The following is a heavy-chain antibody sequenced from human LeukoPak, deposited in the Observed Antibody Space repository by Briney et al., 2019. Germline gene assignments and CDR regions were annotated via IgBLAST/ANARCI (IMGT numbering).Heavy chain of an antibody. CDR1: GGSFSGYY. CDR2: INHSGST. Sequence: SETLSLTCAVFGGSFSGYYWSWIRQPPGKGLEWIGEINHSGSTNYNPSLKSRVTISVDTSKNQFSLKLSSVTAADTAVYYCARASNYASSTSCYWCYYYYYMDVWGKGTTVTVSS. V-gene: IGHV4-34*01. J-gene: IGHJ6*03. CDR3: ARASNYASSTSCYWCYYYYYMDV. D-gene: IGHD2-2*01.